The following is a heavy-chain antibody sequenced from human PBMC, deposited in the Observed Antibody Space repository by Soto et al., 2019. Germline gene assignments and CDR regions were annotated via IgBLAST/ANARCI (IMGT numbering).Heavy chain of an antibody. J-gene: IGHJ4*02. V-gene: IGHV3-11*01. CDR3: ARQAARNYIDS. Sequence: LSLTCRVSGDFISDTIYYWGWIRQAPGKGLEWLAFIDSRGRTLSYADSVRGRFTISRDNAENSVYLQMDSLRADDTAVYYCARQAARNYIDSWGQGNSVTVSS. D-gene: IGHD6-6*01. CDR1: GDFISDTIYY. CDR2: IDSRGRTL.